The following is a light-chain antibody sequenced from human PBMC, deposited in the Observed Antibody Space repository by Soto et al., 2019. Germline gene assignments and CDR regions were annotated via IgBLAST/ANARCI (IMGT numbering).Light chain of an antibody. Sequence: EIVLTQSPGTLSLSPGDRATLSCRASQSVSSNYLAWYQQKPGQAPRLLIYGASSRATGVPDRFTGSGSGTDFTLTISRLEPEEFAMYYCQHYGDSPRRFGQGTKVEI. CDR2: GAS. J-gene: IGKJ1*01. V-gene: IGKV3-20*01. CDR1: QSVSSNY. CDR3: QHYGDSPRR.